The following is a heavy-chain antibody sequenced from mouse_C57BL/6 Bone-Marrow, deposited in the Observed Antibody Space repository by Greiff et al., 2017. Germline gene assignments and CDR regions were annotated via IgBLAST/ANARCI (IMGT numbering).Heavy chain of an antibody. V-gene: IGHV1-59*01. CDR3: ASPRVRFMDY. J-gene: IGHJ4*01. CDR2: IDPADSYT. CDR1: GYTFTSYW. D-gene: IGHD2-14*01. Sequence: QVQLQQPGAELVRPGTSVKLSCTASGYTFTSYWMHWVKQRPGQGLEWIGVIDPADSYTNYNQKFKGKVTLTVDTSTSTAYMQLSSLTSEDSAVYYCASPRVRFMDYWGQGTSVTVSS.